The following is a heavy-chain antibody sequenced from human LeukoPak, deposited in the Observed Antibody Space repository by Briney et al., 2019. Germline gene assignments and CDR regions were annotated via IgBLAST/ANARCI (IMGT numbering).Heavy chain of an antibody. CDR2: INPSGGST. Sequence: GASVKVSCKASGYTFTSYYMHWVRQAPGQGLEWMGIINPSGGSTSYAQKFQGRVTMTRDMSTSTVYMELSSLRSEDTAVYYCARETAVAGTDYWFDPWGQGTLVTVSS. V-gene: IGHV1-46*01. CDR1: GYTFTSYY. CDR3: ARETAVAGTDYWFDP. J-gene: IGHJ5*02. D-gene: IGHD6-19*01.